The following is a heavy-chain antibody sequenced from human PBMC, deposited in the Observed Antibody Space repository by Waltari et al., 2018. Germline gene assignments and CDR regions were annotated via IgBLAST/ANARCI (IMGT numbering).Heavy chain of an antibody. J-gene: IGHJ3*01. V-gene: IGHV4-39*01. Sequence: QLQLQESGPGLVKPSETLSLTCSVSGVSITSNRHYWGWIRQPPGQGLEWLGTMSYSGATYSSPSLESRVTVSRDTSKNQLSLKLVSVTAADTAVYYCATYIGASVGTAAFDVWGQGTMVTVSS. D-gene: IGHD5-12*01. CDR3: ATYIGASVGTAAFDV. CDR1: GVSITSNRHY. CDR2: MSYSGAT.